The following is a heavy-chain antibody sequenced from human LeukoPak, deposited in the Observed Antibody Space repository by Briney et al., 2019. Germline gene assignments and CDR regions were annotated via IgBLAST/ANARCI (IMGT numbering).Heavy chain of an antibody. CDR2: IYTSGST. CDR1: GGSISSYY. J-gene: IGHJ5*02. Sequence: ASETLSLTCTVSGGSISSYYWSWIRQPLGKGLEWIGYIYTSGSTNFNPSLKSRVAISVDTSKNQFSLKLSSVTAADTAVYYCARFDSSGYQDWFDPWGQGTLVTVSS. V-gene: IGHV4-4*09. D-gene: IGHD3-22*01. CDR3: ARFDSSGYQDWFDP.